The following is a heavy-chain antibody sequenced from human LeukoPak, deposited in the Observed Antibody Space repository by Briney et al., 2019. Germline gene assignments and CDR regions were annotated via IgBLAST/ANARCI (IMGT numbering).Heavy chain of an antibody. Sequence: SETLSLTCTVSGGSISSYYWNWIRQPAGKGLEWIGRLYISGSTNYNSSLRSRVTMSVDTSKNQFSLKLSSVTAADTAVYYCARGKIAAAGDYFDYWGQGTLVTVSS. CDR2: LYISGST. D-gene: IGHD6-13*01. CDR1: GGSISSYY. CDR3: ARGKIAAAGDYFDY. V-gene: IGHV4-4*07. J-gene: IGHJ4*02.